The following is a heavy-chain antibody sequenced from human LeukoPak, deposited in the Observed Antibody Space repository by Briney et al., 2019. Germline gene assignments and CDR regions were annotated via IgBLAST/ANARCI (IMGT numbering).Heavy chain of an antibody. CDR3: ARRRGDTVAGPDY. CDR1: GYSFTNYW. CDR2: IHPGDSNT. Sequence: GESLKISCQGSGYSFTNYWIVWVRQMPGQGLEYMGIIHPGDSNTKHSPSFEGQVIISVDKSISSAYLQWSSLKASDSAICYCARRRGDTVAGPDYWGQGTLVTVSS. J-gene: IGHJ4*02. D-gene: IGHD6-19*01. V-gene: IGHV5-51*01.